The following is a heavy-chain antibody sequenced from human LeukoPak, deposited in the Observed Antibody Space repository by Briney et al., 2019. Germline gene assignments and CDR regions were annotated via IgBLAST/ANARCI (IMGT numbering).Heavy chain of an antibody. CDR2: IYYSGST. J-gene: IGHJ6*03. Sequence: SETLSLTCTVSGGSISSYYWSWIRQPPGKGLGWIGHIYYSGSTNYNPSLKSRVTISVDTSKNQFSLKLSSVTAADTAVYYCARGSYSSGWYGYYYYYMDVWGKGTTVTVSS. D-gene: IGHD6-19*01. CDR1: GGSISSYY. V-gene: IGHV4-59*01. CDR3: ARGSYSSGWYGYYYYYMDV.